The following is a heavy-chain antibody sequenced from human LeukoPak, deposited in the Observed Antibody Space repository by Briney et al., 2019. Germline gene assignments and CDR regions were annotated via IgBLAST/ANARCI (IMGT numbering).Heavy chain of an antibody. Sequence: GGSLRLSCAASGFTFSSYSMNWVRQAPGKGLEWVSSISSSSSYIYYADSVKGRFTISRDNAKNSLYLQMNSLRAEDTAVYYCARDRRVRGVFHYYYMDVWGKGTTVTISS. CDR1: GFTFSSYS. D-gene: IGHD3-10*01. J-gene: IGHJ6*03. CDR3: ARDRRVRGVFHYYYMDV. V-gene: IGHV3-21*01. CDR2: ISSSSSYI.